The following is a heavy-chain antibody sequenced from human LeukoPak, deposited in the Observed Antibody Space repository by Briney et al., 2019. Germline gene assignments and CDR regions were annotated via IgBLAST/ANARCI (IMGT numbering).Heavy chain of an antibody. J-gene: IGHJ3*02. CDR1: GGSFSGYY. V-gene: IGHV4-34*01. CDR2: INHSGST. Sequence: SETLSLTCAVYGGSFSGYYWSWIRQPPGKGLEWIGEINHSGSTNYNPSLKSRVTISVDTSKNQFSLKLSSVTAADTAVYYCARDGWGITMIVGAPRSPDDAFDIWGQGTMVTVSS. D-gene: IGHD3-22*01. CDR3: ARDGWGITMIVGAPRSPDDAFDI.